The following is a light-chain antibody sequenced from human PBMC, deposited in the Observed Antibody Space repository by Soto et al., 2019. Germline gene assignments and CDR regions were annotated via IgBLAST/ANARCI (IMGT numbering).Light chain of an antibody. CDR2: DVS. CDR3: QQFNSYPIT. J-gene: IGKJ5*01. CDR1: QDIRGA. Sequence: AIQLTQSPSSLSASVGDRVTITCRASQDIRGALAWYQQKPGKAPKMLIYDVSTLESGVPLRFSGSSSGTDFTLNISSLQPVDFATYYCQQFNSYPITFGKGTRLEIK. V-gene: IGKV1-13*02.